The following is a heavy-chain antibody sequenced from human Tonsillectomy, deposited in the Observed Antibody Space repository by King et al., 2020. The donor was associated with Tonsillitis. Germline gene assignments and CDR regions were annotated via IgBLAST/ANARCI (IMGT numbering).Heavy chain of an antibody. V-gene: IGHV4-34*01. J-gene: IGHJ5*02. CDR3: ARGPEEEQQLVGDWFDP. CDR1: GGSFSGYY. D-gene: IGHD6-13*01. CDR2: INHSGRA. Sequence: VQLQQGGAGLLKPSETLSLTCAVYGGSFSGYYLSWIRQPPGKGLEGIGEINHSGRANYNPSLKSRVTISVDTSKNQLSLKLSPVTAADTAVYYCARGPEEEQQLVGDWFDPWGQGTLVTVSS.